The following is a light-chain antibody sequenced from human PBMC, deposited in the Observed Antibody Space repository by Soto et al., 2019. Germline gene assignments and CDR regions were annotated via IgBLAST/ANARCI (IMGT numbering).Light chain of an antibody. CDR1: XSDVGGYNY. V-gene: IGLV2-8*01. CDR2: EVS. Sequence: QSALTQPPSASGSXGXSVTISXXXTXSDVGGYNYVSWYQQHPGKAPKLMIYEVSKRPSGVPDRFSGSKSGNTASLTVSGLQAEDEADYYCSSYGGSIYVFGTGTKVTVL. J-gene: IGLJ1*01. CDR3: SSYGGSIYV.